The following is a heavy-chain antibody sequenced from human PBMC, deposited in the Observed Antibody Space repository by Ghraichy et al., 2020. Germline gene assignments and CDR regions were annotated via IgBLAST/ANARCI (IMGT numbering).Heavy chain of an antibody. CDR2: IIPILGIA. D-gene: IGHD6-13*01. Sequence: SVKVSCKASGGTFSSYTISWVRQAPGQGLEWMGRIIPILGIANYAQKFQGRVTITADKSTSTAYMELSSLRSEDTAVYYCATGYSSSWYQGYFDLWGRGTLVTVSS. J-gene: IGHJ2*01. CDR3: ATGYSSSWYQGYFDL. CDR1: GGTFSSYT. V-gene: IGHV1-69*02.